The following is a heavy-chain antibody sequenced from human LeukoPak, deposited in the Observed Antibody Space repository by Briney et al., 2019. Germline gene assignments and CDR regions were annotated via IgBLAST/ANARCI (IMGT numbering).Heavy chain of an antibody. CDR2: IGTAGDT. Sequence: PGGSLRLSCAASGFTFSSYDTHWVRQATGKGLEWVSAIGTAGDTYYPGSVKGRFTISRENAKNSLYLQMNSLRAGDTAAYYCARGPQRFYDSSGFDYWGQGTLVTVSS. CDR3: ARGPQRFYDSSGFDY. CDR1: GFTFSSYD. J-gene: IGHJ4*02. D-gene: IGHD3-22*01. V-gene: IGHV3-13*01.